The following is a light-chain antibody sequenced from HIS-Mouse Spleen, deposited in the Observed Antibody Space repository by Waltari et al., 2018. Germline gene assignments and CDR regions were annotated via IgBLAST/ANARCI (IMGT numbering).Light chain of an antibody. CDR2: DVS. J-gene: IGLJ2*01. CDR1: SSDVGGYNY. V-gene: IGLV2-14*03. CDR3: SSYTSSSFNVV. Sequence: QSALTQPASVSGSPGQSITISCTGTSSDVGGYNYVSWYQQQPGKAPKLRIYDVSNRPSGVSNRFSGSKSGNTASLTISGLQAEDEADYYCSSYTSSSFNVVFGGGTKLTVL.